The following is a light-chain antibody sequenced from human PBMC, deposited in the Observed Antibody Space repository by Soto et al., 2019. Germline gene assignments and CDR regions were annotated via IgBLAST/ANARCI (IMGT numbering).Light chain of an antibody. CDR1: QNVSRF. J-gene: IGKJ4*01. Sequence: EIVLTQSPATLSLSPGERATLSCRASQNVSRFLAWYQRRPGQAPRLLIYDASNRASDIPARFSGSGSGTDFTLTIGSLEPEDSAVYYCQQRSNWPPLTFGGGTKVDIK. CDR2: DAS. V-gene: IGKV3-11*01. CDR3: QQRSNWPPLT.